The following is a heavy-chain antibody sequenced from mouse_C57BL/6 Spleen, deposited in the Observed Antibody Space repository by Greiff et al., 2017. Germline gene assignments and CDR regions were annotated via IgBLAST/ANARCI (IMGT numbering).Heavy chain of an antibody. D-gene: IGHD2-3*01. CDR3: ARGGDGPLGVAY. J-gene: IGHJ3*01. CDR1: GYTFTSYW. CDR2: IDPSDSET. V-gene: IGHV1-52*01. Sequence: QVQLQQPGAELVRPGSSVKLSCKASGYTFTSYWMHWVKQRPIQGLEWIGNIDPSDSETHYNQKFKDKATLTVDKSSSTAYMQLSSLTSEDSAVYYCARGGDGPLGVAYWGQGTLVTVSA.